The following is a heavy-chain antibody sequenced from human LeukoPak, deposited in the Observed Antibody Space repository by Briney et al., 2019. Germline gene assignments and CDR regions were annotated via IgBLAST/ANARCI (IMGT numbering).Heavy chain of an antibody. CDR1: GFTFSDFA. Sequence: PGGSLRLSCAASGFTFSDFAMSWVRLAPGKGLKWVSSIEKNAGGAYYADSVKGRFTVSRDNSKNTLYLQMSSLRVEDTALYYCAKQEGALIENWCFDHWGLGTLVTVSS. V-gene: IGHV3-23*01. CDR3: AKQEGALIENWCFDH. CDR2: IEKNAGGA. J-gene: IGHJ4*02. D-gene: IGHD1-26*01.